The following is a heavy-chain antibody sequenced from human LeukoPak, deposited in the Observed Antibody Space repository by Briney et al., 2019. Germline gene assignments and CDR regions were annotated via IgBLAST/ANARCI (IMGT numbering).Heavy chain of an antibody. J-gene: IGHJ4*02. CDR1: GYTLTELS. D-gene: IGHD3-10*01. V-gene: IGHV1-24*01. CDR2: FDPEDGET. CDR3: ATHLNHYYGSGMSY. Sequence: ASVKVSCKVSGYTLTELSMHWVRQAPGKGLEWMGGFDPEDGETIYAQKFQGRVTMTEDTSTDTAYMELSSLRSEDTAVYYCATHLNHYYGSGMSYWGQGALVTVSS.